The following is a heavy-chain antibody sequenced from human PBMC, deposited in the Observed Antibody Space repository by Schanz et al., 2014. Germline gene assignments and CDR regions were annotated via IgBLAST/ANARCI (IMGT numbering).Heavy chain of an antibody. J-gene: IGHJ4*02. CDR3: ARDYYDSSGYYYCDY. Sequence: QVQLVQSGAEVKKPGSSVKVSCKASGGTFSSDTFSWVRQAPGQGLEWMGRIIPVLAIADYAQKFQGRVTITADRSTSTAYMELSSLRSEDTAMYYCARDYYDSSGYYYCDYWGQGTLVTVSS. CDR2: IIPVLAIA. D-gene: IGHD3-22*01. V-gene: IGHV1-69*08. CDR1: GGTFSSDT.